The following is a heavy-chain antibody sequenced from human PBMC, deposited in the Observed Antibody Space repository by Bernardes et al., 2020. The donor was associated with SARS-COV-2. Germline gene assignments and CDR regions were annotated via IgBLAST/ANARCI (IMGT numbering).Heavy chain of an antibody. CDR1: GFTFSFYG. J-gene: IGHJ4*02. CDR2: IWSDGTNT. Sequence: GGSLRLSCAASGFTFSFYGMHWVRQAPGKGLEWVAVIWSDGTNTHYADSVKGRFTISRDNSKNTLYLQMNSLRAEDTAVYYCVREFFLASGFYYFDYWGQGTLVTVSS. CDR3: VREFFLASGFYYFDY. V-gene: IGHV3-33*01.